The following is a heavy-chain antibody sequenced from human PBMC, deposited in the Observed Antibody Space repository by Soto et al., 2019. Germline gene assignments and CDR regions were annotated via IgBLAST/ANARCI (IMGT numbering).Heavy chain of an antibody. V-gene: IGHV4-59*01. CDR3: ARQGDDSSGYSLDY. D-gene: IGHD3-22*01. Sequence: SETLSLTCTVSGGSISSYYWSWIRQPPGKGLEWIGYIYYSGSTNYNPSLKSRVTISVDTSKNQFSLKLSSVTAADTAVYYCARQGDDSSGYSLDYWGQGTLVTVSS. CDR1: GGSISSYY. J-gene: IGHJ4*02. CDR2: IYYSGST.